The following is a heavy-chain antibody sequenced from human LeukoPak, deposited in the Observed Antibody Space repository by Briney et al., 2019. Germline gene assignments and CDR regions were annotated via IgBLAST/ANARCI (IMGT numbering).Heavy chain of an antibody. CDR3: ARDSAFSPGLSGYPNWFDP. CDR2: IKQDGSQK. V-gene: IGHV3-7*01. Sequence: GGSLRLSCAAPGFTFSSSWMSWVRQAPEKGLEWVAHIKQDGSQKYYVDSVRGRFTISRDNSKNTLYLQMNSLRAEDTAVYYCARDSAFSPGLSGYPNWFDPWGQGTLVTVSS. CDR1: GFTFSSSW. D-gene: IGHD5-12*01. J-gene: IGHJ5*02.